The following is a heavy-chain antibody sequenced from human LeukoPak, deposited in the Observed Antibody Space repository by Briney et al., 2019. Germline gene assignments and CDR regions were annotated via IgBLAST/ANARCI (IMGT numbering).Heavy chain of an antibody. CDR3: ARDLIGVQEPTL. J-gene: IGHJ4*02. V-gene: IGHV3-21*01. CDR2: ISSSSSYI. Sequence: GGSLRLSCAASGFTFSSYSMNWVRQAPGKGLEWVSSISSSSSYIYYADSVKGRFTISRDNAKNSLYLQMNSLRAEDTAVYYCARDLIGVQEPTLWGQGTLVTVSS. D-gene: IGHD2-8*01. CDR1: GFTFSSYS.